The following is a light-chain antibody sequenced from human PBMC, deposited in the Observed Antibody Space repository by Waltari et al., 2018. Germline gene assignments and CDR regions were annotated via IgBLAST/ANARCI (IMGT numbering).Light chain of an antibody. CDR1: QNVLFSSNNKNY. V-gene: IGKV4-1*01. Sequence: DIVMTQSPDSLAVSLCERATINCRSSQNVLFSSNNKNYLAWYQQKPGQPPKLLIYWASTRESGVPDRFSGSGPGTDFTLTISSLQAEDVAIYYCQQYYTTPYTFGQGTKLEIK. CDR3: QQYYTTPYT. CDR2: WAS. J-gene: IGKJ2*01.